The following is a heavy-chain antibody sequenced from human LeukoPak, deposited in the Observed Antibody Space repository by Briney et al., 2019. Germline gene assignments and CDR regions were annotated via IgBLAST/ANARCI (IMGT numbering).Heavy chain of an antibody. Sequence: WGSLRLSCAASGFSLSSYEMNWVRQAPGKGLEWISYISGSGSTIYYADSVKGRFTISRDNAKNSLYLQMNSLRPDDMATYYCAREDYSLGYYYYYMDVWGKGTTVTVSS. J-gene: IGHJ6*03. D-gene: IGHD3-16*01. CDR1: GFSLSSYE. CDR2: ISGSGSTI. V-gene: IGHV3-48*03. CDR3: AREDYSLGYYYYYMDV.